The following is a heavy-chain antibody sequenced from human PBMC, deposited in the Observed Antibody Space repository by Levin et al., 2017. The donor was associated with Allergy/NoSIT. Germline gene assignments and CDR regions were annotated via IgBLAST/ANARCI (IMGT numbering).Heavy chain of an antibody. Sequence: SCKASGYTFTLFYIHWVRQAPGQGLEWMGVINPNDNTKSYAQKFRGRVTMTRDTSTSTVYMELSGLKSEDTGVYFCARGVLACGGDCYSHFDNWGQGTLVTVSS. CDR2: INPNDNTK. CDR1: GYTFTLFY. V-gene: IGHV1-46*01. D-gene: IGHD2-21*02. J-gene: IGHJ4*02. CDR3: ARGVLACGGDCYSHFDN.